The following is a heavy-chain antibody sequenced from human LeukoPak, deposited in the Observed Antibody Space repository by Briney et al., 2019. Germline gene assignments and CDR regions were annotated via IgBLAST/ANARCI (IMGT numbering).Heavy chain of an antibody. CDR3: ARDYYDSSGSGTFDI. CDR1: GFTFDDYG. D-gene: IGHD3-22*01. V-gene: IGHV3-20*01. CDR2: INWNGGST. J-gene: IGHJ3*02. Sequence: PGGSLRLSCAASGFTFDDYGMSWVRQAPGKGLEWVSGINWNGGSTGYADSVKGRFTISRDNAKNSLYLQMNSLRAEDTALYHCARDYYDSSGSGTFDIWGQGTMVTVSS.